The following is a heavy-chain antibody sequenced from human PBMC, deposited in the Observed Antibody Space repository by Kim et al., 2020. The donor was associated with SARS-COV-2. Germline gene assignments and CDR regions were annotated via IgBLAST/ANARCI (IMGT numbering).Heavy chain of an antibody. CDR1: GFTFSSYG. CDR3: ARMGEYYDSSGYPGAFDI. CDR2: ISYDGSNK. Sequence: GGSLRLSCAASGFTFSSYGMHWVRQAPGKGLEWVAVISYDGSNKYYADSVKGRFTISRDNSKNTLYLQMNSLRAEDTAVYYCARMGEYYDSSGYPGAFDIWGQGTMVTVSS. D-gene: IGHD3-22*01. J-gene: IGHJ3*02. V-gene: IGHV3-33*05.